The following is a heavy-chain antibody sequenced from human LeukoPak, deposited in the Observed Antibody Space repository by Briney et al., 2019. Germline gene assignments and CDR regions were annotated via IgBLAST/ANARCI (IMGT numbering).Heavy chain of an antibody. J-gene: IGHJ4*02. Sequence: PSETLSLTCIVSGASTSRFYWSWVRQPPGKGLEWIGYIYNGGSTKYNPSLKSRVTISVETSKNQFSLKLTSLTAADTATYYCAQTTGWPGFDYWGQGALVTVSS. CDR2: IYNGGST. CDR1: GASTSRFY. D-gene: IGHD6-19*01. V-gene: IGHV4-59*08. CDR3: AQTTGWPGFDY.